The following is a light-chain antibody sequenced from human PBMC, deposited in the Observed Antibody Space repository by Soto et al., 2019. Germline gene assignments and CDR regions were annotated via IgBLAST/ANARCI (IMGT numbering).Light chain of an antibody. V-gene: IGLV2-14*01. J-gene: IGLJ1*01. CDR2: EVS. Sequence: QSVLTQPASVSGSPGQSITISCTGTSRDVGGYNYVAWYQQHPDRAPKVMIYEVSNRPSGVSNRFSGSKSGNTASLTISGLQAEDEADYYCRSFASSSTLVVFGTGTKRNVL. CDR1: SRDVGGYNY. CDR3: RSFASSSTLVV.